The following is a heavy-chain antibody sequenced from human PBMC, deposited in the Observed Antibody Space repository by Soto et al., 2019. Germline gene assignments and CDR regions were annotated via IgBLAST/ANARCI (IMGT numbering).Heavy chain of an antibody. CDR1: GYTLIELS. V-gene: IGHV1-24*01. J-gene: IGHJ4*02. CDR3: AAMTTVVTPTFDF. CDR2: FDPEGGER. Sequence: QVQLVQSGAEVKKPGASVTVSCKFSGYTLIELSIPWVRQAPGKELEWVGGFDPEGGERVYAQKFQGRVSMTEDTSTDTASMELSSLRSEDTAVYYCAAMTTVVTPTFDFGGQGTLVTVSS. D-gene: IGHD4-17*01.